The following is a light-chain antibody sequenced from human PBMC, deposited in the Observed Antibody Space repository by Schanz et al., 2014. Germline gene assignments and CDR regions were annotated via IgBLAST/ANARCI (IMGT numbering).Light chain of an antibody. J-gene: IGLJ3*02. CDR1: SGDVGSYNR. CDR2: EVN. CDR3: CSYAGSYTWV. V-gene: IGLV2-18*02. Sequence: QSALTQPPSVSGSPGQSVTISCTGTSGDVGSYNRVSWYQQPPGTAPKLMIYEVNNRPSGVPDRFSGSKSGSTASLTISGLQAEDEADYYCCSYAGSYTWVFGGGTKLTVL.